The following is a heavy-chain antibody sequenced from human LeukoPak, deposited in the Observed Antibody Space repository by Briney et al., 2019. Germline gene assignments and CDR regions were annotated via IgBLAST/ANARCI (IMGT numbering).Heavy chain of an antibody. D-gene: IGHD3-10*01. J-gene: IGHJ4*02. V-gene: IGHV4-39*07. Sequence: KASETLSLTCSVSGGSISSSTDYWGWIRQSPGKGLEWIGTVYYSGTTYYNPSLKSRVTISVDTSKNQFSLKLSSVTAADTAVYYCARDYYGSGSYDYWGQGTLVTVSS. CDR3: ARDYYGSGSYDY. CDR1: GGSISSSTDY. CDR2: VYYSGTT.